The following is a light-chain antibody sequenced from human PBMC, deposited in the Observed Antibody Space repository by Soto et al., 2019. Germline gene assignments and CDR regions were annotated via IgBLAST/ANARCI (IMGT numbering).Light chain of an antibody. CDR1: QSVPRSY. J-gene: IGKJ1*01. V-gene: IGKV3-20*01. CDR3: QQYNNWPRT. Sequence: EIVLTQSPGTLSLSPGERATLSCRASQSVPRSYLAWYQQKPGQAPRLLIYGTSSRATGIPDRFSGSGSGTDFTLTIRRLEPEDFAVYYCQQYNNWPRTFGQGTKVDIK. CDR2: GTS.